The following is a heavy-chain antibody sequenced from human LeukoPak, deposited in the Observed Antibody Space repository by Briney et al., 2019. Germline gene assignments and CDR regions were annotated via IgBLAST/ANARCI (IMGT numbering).Heavy chain of an antibody. Sequence: QPGGSLRLSWAACGFTFSSYGMRWVRQAPGEGLEYVSAISSDGCSTYYADSVKGRFTISRDNSKTTLYLQVRSLRAEDTAVYYCVPLYQGGVAYWGQGTLVTVSS. D-gene: IGHD3-16*02. V-gene: IGHV3-64D*06. CDR3: VPLYQGGVAY. J-gene: IGHJ4*02. CDR1: GFTFSSYG. CDR2: ISSDGCST.